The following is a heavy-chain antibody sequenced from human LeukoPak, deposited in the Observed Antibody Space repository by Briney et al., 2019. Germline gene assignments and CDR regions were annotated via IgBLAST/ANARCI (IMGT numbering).Heavy chain of an antibody. CDR1: GGSFSGYY. CDR3: ARLGSYGIKYFQH. D-gene: IGHD5-18*01. J-gene: IGHJ1*01. Sequence: PSETLSLTCAVYGGSFSGYYWSWIRQPPGKGLEWIGEINHSGSTNYNPSLKSRVTISVDTSKNQFSLKLSSVTAADTAVYYCARLGSYGIKYFQHWGQGTLVTVSS. V-gene: IGHV4-34*01. CDR2: INHSGST.